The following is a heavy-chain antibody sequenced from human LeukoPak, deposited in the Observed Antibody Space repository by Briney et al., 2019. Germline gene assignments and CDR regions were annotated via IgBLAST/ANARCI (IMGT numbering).Heavy chain of an antibody. Sequence: GGSLRLSCAASGFTVSDNYMSWVRQAPGKGLEWVSVFYSGGSTRYADSVKGGFTISRDNSKNTLYLQLNSLRAEDTAVYFCASSSWSSEYFHYWGQGTLVTVSS. J-gene: IGHJ1*01. D-gene: IGHD6-13*01. CDR3: ASSSWSSEYFHY. CDR2: FYSGGST. CDR1: GFTVSDNY. V-gene: IGHV3-66*01.